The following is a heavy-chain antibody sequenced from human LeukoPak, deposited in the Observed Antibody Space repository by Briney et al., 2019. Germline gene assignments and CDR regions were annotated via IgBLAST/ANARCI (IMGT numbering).Heavy chain of an antibody. CDR1: GGSFSAYY. V-gene: IGHV4-34*01. CDR3: AGGGFYCGGDCYVDY. J-gene: IGHJ4*02. Sequence: SETLSLTCAVYGGSFSAYYWSWIRQPPGKGLEWIGEINHSGSTNYNPSLKSRVTISVDTSKNQFSLKVSSVTAADTAVYYCAGGGFYCGGDCYVDYWGQGTLVTVSS. CDR2: INHSGST. D-gene: IGHD2-21*02.